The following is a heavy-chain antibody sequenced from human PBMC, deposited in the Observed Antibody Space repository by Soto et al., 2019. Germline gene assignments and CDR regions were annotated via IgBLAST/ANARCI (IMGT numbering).Heavy chain of an antibody. V-gene: IGHV1-24*01. D-gene: IGHD5-12*01. CDR3: ATYLFTSGSFDF. Sequence: ASVKVSCKVSGYTLTELSMHWVRQAPGKGLEWMGGFDPEDDETIYAQNFQGRVTMTEDTSTDTAYMELSSLRSEDTAVYYCATYLFTSGSFDFWGQGTRVTVSS. J-gene: IGHJ4*02. CDR1: GYTLTELS. CDR2: FDPEDDET.